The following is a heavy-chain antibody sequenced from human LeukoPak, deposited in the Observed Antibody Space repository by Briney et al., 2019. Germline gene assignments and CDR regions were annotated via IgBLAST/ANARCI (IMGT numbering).Heavy chain of an antibody. V-gene: IGHV3-64D*09. D-gene: IGHD2-15*01. J-gene: IGHJ6*02. CDR1: GFPFSSYA. Sequence: GGSLRLSCSASGFPFSSYAMRWVRQAPGKGLEYVSAISDSGGSTYYADSVKGRFTISRDHSKNTLYLQMSSLRAEDTAVYFCVRGYSFGPYGMDVWGQGTTVTVSS. CDR3: VRGYSFGPYGMDV. CDR2: ISDSGGST.